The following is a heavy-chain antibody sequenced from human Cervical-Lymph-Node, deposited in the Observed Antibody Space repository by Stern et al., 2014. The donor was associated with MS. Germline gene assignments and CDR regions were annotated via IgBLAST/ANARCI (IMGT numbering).Heavy chain of an antibody. CDR1: GSTFSTSW. D-gene: IGHD6-19*01. CDR2: IKRDVSET. Sequence: VQLVESGGGLVQPGGSQRLSCVASGSTFSTSWMSWVRPAPGKGLEWVANIKRDVSETCYLDSVKGRFTISRDNAKSSLYLEMNSLRAEDTAVYYCTRFLQSGWSDLFDSWGRGTLVTVSS. J-gene: IGHJ5*01. V-gene: IGHV3-7*01. CDR3: TRFLQSGWSDLFDS.